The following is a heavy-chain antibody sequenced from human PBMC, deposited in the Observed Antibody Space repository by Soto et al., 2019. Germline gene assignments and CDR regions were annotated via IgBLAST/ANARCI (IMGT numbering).Heavy chain of an antibody. CDR1: GFTFSSYG. CDR3: AKDLLRGEAVAGTVSYYYYYGMDV. Sequence: GGSLRLSCAASGFTFSSYGMHWVRQAPGKGLEWVAVISYDGSNKYYADSVKGRFTISRDNSKNTLYLQMNSLRAEDTAVYYCAKDLLRGEAVAGTVSYYYYYGMDVWGQGTTVTVSS. J-gene: IGHJ6*02. CDR2: ISYDGSNK. V-gene: IGHV3-30*18. D-gene: IGHD6-19*01.